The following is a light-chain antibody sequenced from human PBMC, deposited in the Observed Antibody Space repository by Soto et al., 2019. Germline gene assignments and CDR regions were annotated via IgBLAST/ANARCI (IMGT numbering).Light chain of an antibody. Sequence: SYELTQPPSVSVAPGQTARIPCGGDNIGSKSVYWYQQKPGQAPVVVVYDGSDRPSGIPERSSGSNSGTTATLTISRVEAGDEADYFCQVWDSTSDHYVFGAGTKVTVL. CDR2: DGS. V-gene: IGLV3-21*02. CDR1: NIGSKS. CDR3: QVWDSTSDHYV. J-gene: IGLJ1*01.